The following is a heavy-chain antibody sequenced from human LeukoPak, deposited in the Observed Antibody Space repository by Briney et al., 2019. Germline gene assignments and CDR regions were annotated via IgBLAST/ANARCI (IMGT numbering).Heavy chain of an antibody. CDR1: GFTVSSNY. CDR3: ARSSSPSSNCFDP. J-gene: IGHJ5*02. CDR2: IYSGGDT. D-gene: IGHD2-2*01. V-gene: IGHV3-66*01. Sequence: GGSLRLSCAASGFTVSSNYMGWVRQAPGKGLEWVSVIYSGGDTYYADSVKGRFTISRDNSKNMYLEMSSLKAEDTAVYYCARSSSPSSNCFDPWGQGTLVSVSS.